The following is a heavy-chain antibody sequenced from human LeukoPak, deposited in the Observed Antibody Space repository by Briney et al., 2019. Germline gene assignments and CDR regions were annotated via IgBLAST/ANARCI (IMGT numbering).Heavy chain of an antibody. V-gene: IGHV3-43*01. D-gene: IGHD2-2*01. J-gene: IGHJ4*02. Sequence: GGSLRLSCAASGFTFDDYTMHWVRQAPGKGLEWVSLITWDGGSTYYADSVRGRFTISRDNAKNSLYLQMNSLRVEDTAVYYCAKELLGYCSSTSCYGFDYWGQGTLVTVSS. CDR3: AKELLGYCSSTSCYGFDY. CDR2: ITWDGGST. CDR1: GFTFDDYT.